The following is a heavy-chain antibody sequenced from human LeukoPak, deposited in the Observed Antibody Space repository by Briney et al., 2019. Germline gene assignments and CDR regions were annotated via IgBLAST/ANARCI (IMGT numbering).Heavy chain of an antibody. CDR2: IYYSGST. J-gene: IGHJ4*02. D-gene: IGHD6-13*01. Sequence: SETLSLTCTVSGGSISSSSYYWGWIRQPPGKGLEWIGGIYYSGSTYYNPSLKSRVTISVDTSKNQFSLKLSSVTAADTAVYYCARLGSSPSDYYFDYWGQGTLVTVSS. CDR3: ARLGSSPSDYYFDY. CDR1: GGSISSSSYY. V-gene: IGHV4-39*01.